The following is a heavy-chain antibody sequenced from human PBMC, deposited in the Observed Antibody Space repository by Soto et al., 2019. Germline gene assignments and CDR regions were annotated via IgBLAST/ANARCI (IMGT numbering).Heavy chain of an antibody. D-gene: IGHD4-17*01. Sequence: QVQLVQSGAEVKKPGSSVKVSCKASGGTFSSYTISWVRQAPGQGLEWMGRIIPILGIANYAQKFQGRVTITAAKSTSTAYMELSSLTSEDTAVYYCASNDYGVRVEDWGQGTLVTVSS. CDR2: IIPILGIA. CDR1: GGTFSSYT. J-gene: IGHJ4*02. CDR3: ASNDYGVRVED. V-gene: IGHV1-69*02.